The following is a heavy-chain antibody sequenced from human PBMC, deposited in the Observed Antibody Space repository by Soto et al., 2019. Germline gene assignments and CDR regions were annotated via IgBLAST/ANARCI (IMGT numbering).Heavy chain of an antibody. D-gene: IGHD7-27*01. J-gene: IGHJ6*02. V-gene: IGHV2-26*01. CDR2: IFSNDEK. Sequence: QVTLKESGPVLVKPTETLTLTCTASGFSLSNYSIGVSCIRLPPVKALELLSHIFSNDEKSYSTSLKSTLTTSKDTSKRQVVLTMNNKAPVDTATDDGARIWGPSYYQGMEVWGQGTTVTVSS. CDR1: GFSLSNYSIG. CDR3: ARIWGPSYYQGMEV.